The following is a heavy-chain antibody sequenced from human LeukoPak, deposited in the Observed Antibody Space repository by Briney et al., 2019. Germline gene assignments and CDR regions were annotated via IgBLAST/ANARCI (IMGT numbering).Heavy chain of an antibody. J-gene: IGHJ3*02. V-gene: IGHV3-15*01. CDR3: TTDEAFGDGAFDI. D-gene: IGHD3-10*01. Sequence: PGGSLRLSCAASGFTFSNAWMSWVRQAPGKGLEWVGRIKSKTDGGTTDYAAPVKGRFTISRDDSKHTLYLQMNSLKTEDTAVYYCTTDEAFGDGAFDIWSQGTMVTVSS. CDR2: IKSKTDGGTT. CDR1: GFTFSNAW.